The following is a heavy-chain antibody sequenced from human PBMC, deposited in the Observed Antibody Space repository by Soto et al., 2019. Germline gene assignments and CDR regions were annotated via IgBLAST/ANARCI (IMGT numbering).Heavy chain of an antibody. CDR3: ARGYRRGNNYYIMDV. V-gene: IGHV1-46*01. CDR1: GYTFTTYH. CDR2: INPSGGYT. D-gene: IGHD1-26*01. J-gene: IGHJ6*02. Sequence: QVQLVQSGAEVKKPGASVKVSCKASGYTFTTYHMHWVRQAPGHGLEWMGLINPSGGYTDYAQKFQGRVTVTRDTSTSTVYMEVSSLRADDTALYYCARGYRRGNNYYIMDVWGQGTTVTVSS.